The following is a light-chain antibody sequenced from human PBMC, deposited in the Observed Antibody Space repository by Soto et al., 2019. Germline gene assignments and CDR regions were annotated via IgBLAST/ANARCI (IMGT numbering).Light chain of an antibody. CDR2: LGS. V-gene: IGKV2-28*01. J-gene: IGKJ1*01. CDR1: QSLLHSNGYNY. CDR3: MQALQTPRT. Sequence: DIVMTQSPLSLPVTPGEPASISCRPSQSLLHSNGYNYLDWYLQKPGQSPQLLIYLGSNRASGVPDRFSGSGSGTDFTLKISRVEAEDVGVYYCMQALQTPRTFGQGTRWIS.